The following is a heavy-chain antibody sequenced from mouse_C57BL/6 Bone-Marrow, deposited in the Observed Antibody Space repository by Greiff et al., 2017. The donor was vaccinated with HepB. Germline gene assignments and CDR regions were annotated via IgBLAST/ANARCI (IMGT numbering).Heavy chain of an antibody. CDR1: GFTFSSYT. J-gene: IGHJ3*01. D-gene: IGHD1-1*01. CDR2: ISGGGGNT. V-gene: IGHV5-9*01. CDR3: ASYYGSSYPAY. Sequence: EVQLVESGGGLVKPGGSLKLSCAASGFTFSSYTMSWVRQTPEKRLEWVATISGGGGNTYYPDSVKGRFTISRDNAKNTLYLQMSSLRSEDTALYYCASYYGSSYPAYWGQGTLVTVSA.